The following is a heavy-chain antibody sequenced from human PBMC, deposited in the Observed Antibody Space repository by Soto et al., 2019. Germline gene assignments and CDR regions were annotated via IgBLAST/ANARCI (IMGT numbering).Heavy chain of an antibody. CDR2: ISYDGSNK. D-gene: IGHD3-16*01. J-gene: IGHJ5*02. CDR3: EKDLGGAT. V-gene: IGHV3-30*18. CDR1: GFTFSSYG. Sequence: QVQLVESGGGVVQPGRSLRLSCAASGFTFSSYGMHWVRQAPGKGLEWVAVISYDGSNKYYADSVKGRFTISRDNSKNKLYLQMNSLRAEDTAVYYCEKDLGGATWGQGTLVTVSS.